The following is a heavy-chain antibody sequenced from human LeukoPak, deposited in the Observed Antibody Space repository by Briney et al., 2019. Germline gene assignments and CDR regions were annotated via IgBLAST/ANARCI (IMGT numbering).Heavy chain of an antibody. V-gene: IGHV1-18*01. CDR3: ARGGAFDI. J-gene: IGHJ3*02. CDR2: VSVYNDDT. CDR1: GYTFATYD. Sequence: GASVKVSCKTSGYTFATYDISWVRQAPGQGLEWMGWVSVYNDDTIYAQSLQGRVTMTTDTSTSTAYMELRSLRSDDTAVYYCARGGAFDIWGQGTMVTVSS.